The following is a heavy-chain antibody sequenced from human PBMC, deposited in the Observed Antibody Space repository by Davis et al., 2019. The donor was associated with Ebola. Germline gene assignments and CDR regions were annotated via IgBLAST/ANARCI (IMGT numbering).Heavy chain of an antibody. J-gene: IGHJ6*03. Sequence: PSETLSLTCTVSGGSISSYYWSWIRQPPGKGLEWIGYIYYSGSTNYNPSLKSRVTISVDTSKNQFSLKLSSVTAADTAVYYCARVGASKNRYYYYYMDVWGKGTTVTVSS. D-gene: IGHD1-14*01. CDR2: IYYSGST. CDR3: ARVGASKNRYYYYYMDV. CDR1: GGSISSYY. V-gene: IGHV4-59*01.